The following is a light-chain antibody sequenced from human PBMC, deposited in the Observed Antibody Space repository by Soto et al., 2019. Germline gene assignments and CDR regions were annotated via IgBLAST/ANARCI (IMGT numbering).Light chain of an antibody. Sequence: DIQMTQSPSSVSASIGDRVTITCRASQGINTWLAWYQQKPGKAPKLLIYSASTLYSGVPSRFSGSGSGTDFTLTISSLQPEDFATYFCQQANSLPLTFGGGTKVEIK. J-gene: IGKJ4*01. CDR3: QQANSLPLT. V-gene: IGKV1-12*01. CDR1: QGINTW. CDR2: SAS.